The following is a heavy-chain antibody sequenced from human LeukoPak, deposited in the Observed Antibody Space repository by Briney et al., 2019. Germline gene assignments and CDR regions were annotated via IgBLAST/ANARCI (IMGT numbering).Heavy chain of an antibody. V-gene: IGHV4-4*02. J-gene: IGHJ4*02. D-gene: IGHD5-12*01. Sequence: SETLSLTCVVSGFSLSNENWWSWVRQPSEKGLEWIAEIHHSGLINYNPSLKSRVTISLDKSKNQFSLKLTSVTAADTAVYYCAQNRGFSLGDNWGQGTLVIVS. CDR1: GFSLSNENW. CDR2: IHHSGLI. CDR3: AQNRGFSLGDN.